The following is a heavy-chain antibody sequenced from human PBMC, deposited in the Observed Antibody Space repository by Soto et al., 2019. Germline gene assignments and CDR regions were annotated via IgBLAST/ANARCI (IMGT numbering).Heavy chain of an antibody. J-gene: IGHJ5*02. CDR1: GGSISSSSYY. Sequence: QLQLQESGPGLVKPSETLSLTCTVSGGSISSSSYYWGWIRQPPGKGLEWIGSIYYSGSTYYNPSLKSRVTISVDTSKNQFSLKLSSVTAADTAVYYCARPYGDYEGGLFDPWGQGTLVTVSS. CDR2: IYYSGST. CDR3: ARPYGDYEGGLFDP. V-gene: IGHV4-39*01. D-gene: IGHD4-17*01.